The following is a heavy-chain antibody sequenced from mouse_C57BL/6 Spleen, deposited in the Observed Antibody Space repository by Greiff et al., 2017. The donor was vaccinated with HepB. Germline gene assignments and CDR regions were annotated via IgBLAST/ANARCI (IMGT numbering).Heavy chain of an antibody. Sequence: VQLQQFGPELVKPGASVKISCKASGYTFTDYYMNWVKQSHGKSLEWIGDINPNNGGTSYNQKFKGKATLTVDKSSSTAYMELRSLTSEDSAVYYCARRDEGFAYWGQGTLVTVSA. D-gene: IGHD3-3*01. CDR3: ARRDEGFAY. CDR2: INPNNGGT. V-gene: IGHV1-26*01. J-gene: IGHJ3*01. CDR1: GYTFTDYY.